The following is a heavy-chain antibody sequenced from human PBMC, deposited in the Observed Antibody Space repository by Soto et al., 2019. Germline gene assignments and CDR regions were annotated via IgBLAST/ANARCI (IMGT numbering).Heavy chain of an antibody. CDR3: ARVRARVWSGYNPYYYYGMDV. CDR1: GGSFSGYY. CDR2: INHSGST. D-gene: IGHD3-3*01. V-gene: IGHV4-34*01. J-gene: IGHJ6*02. Sequence: QVQLQQWGAGLLNPSETLSLTCAVYGGSFSGYYWSWIRQPPGKGLEWIGEINHSGSTNYNPSLKRRVTISVDTSKNQFSLKLSSVTAADTAVYYCARVRARVWSGYNPYYYYGMDVWGQGTTVTVSS.